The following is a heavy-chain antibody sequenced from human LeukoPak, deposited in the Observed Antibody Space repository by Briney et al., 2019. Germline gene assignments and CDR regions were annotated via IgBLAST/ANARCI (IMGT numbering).Heavy chain of an antibody. CDR3: ARDCIGCHGFDY. CDR1: GYTFISYG. Sequence: ASVKVSCKASGYTFISYGISWVRQAPGQGLEWMGWVSAYADDTNYVQTFQGRVTMTTDTSTSTAYMELRSLRSDDTAVYYCARDCIGCHGFDYWGQGTLVTVSS. J-gene: IGHJ4*02. CDR2: VSAYADDT. V-gene: IGHV1-18*01. D-gene: IGHD2-15*01.